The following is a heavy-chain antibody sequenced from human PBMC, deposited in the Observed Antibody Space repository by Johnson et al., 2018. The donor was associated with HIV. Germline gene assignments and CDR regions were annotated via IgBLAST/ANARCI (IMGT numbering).Heavy chain of an antibody. Sequence: VQLVESGGGLVQPGGSLRLSCAASGFTVSNNYMSWVRQAPGKGLEWVSVIYRGGSTYYADSVKGRFTISRDNSKNTLYLQMNSLRAEDTAVYYCARESVALVAFDIWGQGTMVTVSS. CDR3: ARESVALVAFDI. V-gene: IGHV3-66*01. CDR2: IYRGGST. CDR1: GFTVSNNY. J-gene: IGHJ3*02. D-gene: IGHD6-13*01.